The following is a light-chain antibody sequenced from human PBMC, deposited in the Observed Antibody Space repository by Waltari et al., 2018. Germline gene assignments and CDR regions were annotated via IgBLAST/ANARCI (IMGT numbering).Light chain of an antibody. CDR3: QSYDSSLSGSV. CDR2: GNS. Sequence: QSVLTQPPSVSGAPGQRVTISCTGSSYNIGAGYDVHWYQQLPGPAPKLLIYGNSNRPSGFPDRFSGSKSGTSASLAITGLQAEDEADYYCQSYDSSLSGSVFGGGTKLTVL. V-gene: IGLV1-40*01. J-gene: IGLJ2*01. CDR1: SYNIGAGYD.